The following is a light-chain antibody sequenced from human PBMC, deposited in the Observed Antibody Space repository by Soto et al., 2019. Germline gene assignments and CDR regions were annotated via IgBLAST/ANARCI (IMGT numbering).Light chain of an antibody. CDR1: QSVGSSY. V-gene: IGKV3-20*01. CDR3: QQYDSPIWT. CDR2: STS. Sequence: NVLTQSPGTLSLSPGERATLSCRASQSVGSSYLAWYQQKPGQAPRLLIYSTSSRATGIRDRFSGSGSRTDFTLTISRLEPEDFAVYYCQQYDSPIWTFGQGTKVEIK. J-gene: IGKJ1*01.